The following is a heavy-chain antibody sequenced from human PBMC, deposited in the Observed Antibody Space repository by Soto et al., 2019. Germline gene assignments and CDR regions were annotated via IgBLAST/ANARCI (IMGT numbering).Heavy chain of an antibody. CDR3: VKDLRYASGSFYPGGGMDV. D-gene: IGHD3-10*01. J-gene: IGHJ6*02. CDR1: GFTLSGYA. V-gene: IGHV3-23*01. Sequence: EVQLLDSGGDSVQPGASLRLSCAVSGFTLSGYAMNWVRQAPGKGLEWVSTISGSGDTTFYADSVKGRFIISRDNSKNTVSLQMNSLRVEDTAVYHCVKDLRYASGSFYPGGGMDVWGQGTTVTVSS. CDR2: ISGSGDTT.